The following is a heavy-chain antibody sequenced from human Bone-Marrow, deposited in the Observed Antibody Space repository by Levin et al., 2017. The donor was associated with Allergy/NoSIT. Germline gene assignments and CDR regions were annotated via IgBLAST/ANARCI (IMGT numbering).Heavy chain of an antibody. V-gene: IGHV3-11*01. Sequence: PGGSLRLSCEASGFTFSDYYMGWIRQAPGKGLEWVSYITTTGSITSYADSVKGRFTISRDNAKNSLYLQMNSLRAEDTAVFYCARSGRFLDDYYFDYWGRGTLVTASS. D-gene: IGHD3-3*01. CDR2: ITTTGSIT. CDR3: ARSGRFLDDYYFDY. CDR1: GFTFSDYY. J-gene: IGHJ4*02.